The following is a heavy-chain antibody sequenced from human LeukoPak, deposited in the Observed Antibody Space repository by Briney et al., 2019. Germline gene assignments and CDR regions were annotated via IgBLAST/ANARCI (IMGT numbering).Heavy chain of an antibody. CDR2: INSDGSST. Sequence: GGSLRLPCAASGFTFSSYWMHWVRQAPGKGLVWVSRINSDGSSTSYADSVKGRFTISRDNAKNTLYLQMNSLRAEDTAVYYCARDQGIAAAGTDYYYYGMDVWGQGTTVTVSS. D-gene: IGHD6-13*01. CDR3: ARDQGIAAAGTDYYYYGMDV. J-gene: IGHJ6*02. V-gene: IGHV3-74*01. CDR1: GFTFSSYW.